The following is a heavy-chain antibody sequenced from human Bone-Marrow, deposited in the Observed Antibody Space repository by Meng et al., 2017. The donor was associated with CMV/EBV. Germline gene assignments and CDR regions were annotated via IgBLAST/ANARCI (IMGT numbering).Heavy chain of an antibody. Sequence: ESLKISRRGSGYSFISNWIGWVRQMPGKGPEWMGIIYSGDSDTRYSPSFQGQVTISADKTINTAFLQWSSLKASDTAMYYCARAIVGANDAFDIWGRGTMVTVSS. CDR3: ARAIVGANDAFDI. CDR1: GYSFISNW. J-gene: IGHJ3*02. V-gene: IGHV5-51*01. D-gene: IGHD1-26*01. CDR2: IYSGDSDT.